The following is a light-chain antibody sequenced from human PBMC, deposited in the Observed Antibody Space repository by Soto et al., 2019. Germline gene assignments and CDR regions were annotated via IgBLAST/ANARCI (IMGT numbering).Light chain of an antibody. Sequence: EIVMTQSPATLSMSPGERATLSCRASQSVSSNLAWYQQKPGQAPRLLIYGASTRATDIPARFSGSGSGTEFTLTISSLQSEDFAVYYCQQYNNWPPLTFGQGTKVEIK. CDR3: QQYNNWPPLT. V-gene: IGKV3-15*01. CDR2: GAS. CDR1: QSVSSN. J-gene: IGKJ1*01.